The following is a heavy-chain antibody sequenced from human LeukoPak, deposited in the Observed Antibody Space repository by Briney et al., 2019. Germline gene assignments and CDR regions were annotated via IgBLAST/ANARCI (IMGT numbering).Heavy chain of an antibody. V-gene: IGHV4-34*01. CDR2: INHSGTT. D-gene: IGHD5-24*01. Sequence: SETLSLTCAVYGGSFSGYYWSWIRQPPGKGLEWIGEINHSGTTNSNPSLKRRVTISVDTSKNQFSLKLSSVTAADTAVYYCAREMMAGFDYWGQGTLVTVSS. CDR3: AREMMAGFDY. CDR1: GGSFSGYY. J-gene: IGHJ4*02.